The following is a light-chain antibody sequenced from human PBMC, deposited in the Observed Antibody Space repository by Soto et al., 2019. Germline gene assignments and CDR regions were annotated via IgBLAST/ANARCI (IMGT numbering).Light chain of an antibody. J-gene: IGKJ2*01. CDR2: WAS. CDR1: QGVLYSSNNKNY. V-gene: IGKV4-1*01. Sequence: DIVMTQSPDSLAVSLGERATINCKSSQGVLYSSNNKNYLAWYQQKPGKPPKLLIYWASTRESGVPDRFSDSGSVTDFSLTISRLQAEDVAVSYCQQYYSTPYTFGQVTKLENK. CDR3: QQYYSTPYT.